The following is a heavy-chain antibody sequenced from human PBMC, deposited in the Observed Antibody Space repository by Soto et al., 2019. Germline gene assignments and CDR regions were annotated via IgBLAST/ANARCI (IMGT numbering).Heavy chain of an antibody. CDR1: GFTFSNYA. J-gene: IGHJ5*02. V-gene: IGHV3-23*01. D-gene: IGHD6-13*01. CDR3: AKDLVAAAAS. CDR2: ISESGGST. Sequence: DGQLLESGGGLGQSGGSLRLSCVGSGFTFSNYAMSWVRQAPGKGLEWVSGISESGGSTHYADSVRGRFAISRDNSKNTVYLQMNSLRAEDTAVYDCAKDLVAAAASWGQGTLVTVSS.